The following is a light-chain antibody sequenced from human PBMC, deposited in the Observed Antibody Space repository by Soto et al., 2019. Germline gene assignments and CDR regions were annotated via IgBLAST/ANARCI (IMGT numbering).Light chain of an antibody. V-gene: IGLV2-23*02. CDR1: SSDVGSYNL. CDR3: CSYAGSSTFYV. J-gene: IGLJ1*01. CDR2: EVS. Sequence: QCELTRPVSGTGSPLRSLSISYTKTSSDVGSYNLVSWYQQHPGKAPKLMIYEVSKRPSGVSNRFSGSKSGNTASLTISGLQAEDEADYYCCSYAGSSTFYVFGTGSKVTVL.